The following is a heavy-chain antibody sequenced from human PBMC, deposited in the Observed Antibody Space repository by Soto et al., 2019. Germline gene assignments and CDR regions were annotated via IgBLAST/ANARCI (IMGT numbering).Heavy chain of an antibody. CDR1: GYPFTSYA. D-gene: IGHD6-19*01. Sequence: ASVKVSCKASGYPFTSYAMHWVRQAPGQRLEGIGWINAGNSKKKNSQKYQGRVTITRDTSASTAYKELSSLRSEDTAVYYCARVLLYSSGWYPFYFDYWGQGTLVTVSS. V-gene: IGHV1-3*01. CDR2: INAGNSKK. J-gene: IGHJ4*02. CDR3: ARVLLYSSGWYPFYFDY.